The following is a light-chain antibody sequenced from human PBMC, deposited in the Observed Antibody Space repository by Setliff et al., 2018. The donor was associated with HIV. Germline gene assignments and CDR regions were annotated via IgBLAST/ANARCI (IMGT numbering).Light chain of an antibody. V-gene: IGLV2-18*02. CDR3: TSYTSSSTFV. CDR1: SSDIGSDNR. CDR2: DVS. Sequence: QSALTQPPSVSGSPGQSVTISCTGTSSDIGSDNRVSWYQQPPGTAPKLMIYDVSNRPSGVPDRFSGSKSGNTASLTISGLQAEGEADYYCTSYTSSSTFVFGGGTKVTVL. J-gene: IGLJ2*01.